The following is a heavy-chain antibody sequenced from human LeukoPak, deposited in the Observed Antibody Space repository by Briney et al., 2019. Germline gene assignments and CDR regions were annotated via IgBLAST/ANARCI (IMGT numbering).Heavy chain of an antibody. Sequence: SQTLSLTCTVSGGSISSGGYYWSWIRQHPGKGLEWIGYIYYSGSTNYNPSLKSRVTISVDTSKNQFSLKLSSVTAADTAVYYCARAGYSGYELDYWGQGTLVTVSS. J-gene: IGHJ4*02. CDR2: IYYSGST. CDR3: ARAGYSGYELDY. D-gene: IGHD5-12*01. CDR1: GGSISSGGYY. V-gene: IGHV4-61*08.